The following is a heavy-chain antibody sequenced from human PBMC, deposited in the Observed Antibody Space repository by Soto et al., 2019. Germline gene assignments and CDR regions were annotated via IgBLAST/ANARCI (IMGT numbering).Heavy chain of an antibody. CDR3: AGERGVAYSSSWYNDYYGMDV. Sequence: ASVKVSCKASGYTFTSYGISWVRQAPGQGLEWMGWISAYNGNTNYAQKLQGRVTMTTDTSTSTAYMELRSLRSDDTAVYYCAGERGVAYSSSWYNDYYGMDVWGQGTTVTVSS. CDR1: GYTFTSYG. D-gene: IGHD6-13*01. CDR2: ISAYNGNT. J-gene: IGHJ6*02. V-gene: IGHV1-18*01.